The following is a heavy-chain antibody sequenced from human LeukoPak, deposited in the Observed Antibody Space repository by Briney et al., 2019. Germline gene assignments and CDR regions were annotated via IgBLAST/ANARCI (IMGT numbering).Heavy chain of an antibody. Sequence: SQTLSLTCAISGDSVSSNSAAWNWIRQSPSRGLEWLGRTYYRSKWYNDYAVSVKSRITINPDTSKNQFSLQLNSVTPEDTAVYYCARVSPNTVTTPQYFDYWGQGTLVTVSS. D-gene: IGHD4-17*01. CDR1: GDSVSSNSAA. CDR2: TYYRSKWYN. J-gene: IGHJ4*02. CDR3: ARVSPNTVTTPQYFDY. V-gene: IGHV6-1*01.